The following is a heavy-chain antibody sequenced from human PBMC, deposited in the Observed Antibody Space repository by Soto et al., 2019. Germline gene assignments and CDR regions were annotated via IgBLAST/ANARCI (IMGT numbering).Heavy chain of an antibody. CDR3: ARDQLYYNDISGRPLNAFDV. J-gene: IGHJ3*01. Sequence: PGGSLRLSCSASGFTFSSYAMHWVRQAPGKGLEWVSSISSSSSYIYYADSVKGRLTISRDNAKNSLYLQMNSLRAEDTAVYYCARDQLYYNDISGRPLNAFDVWGQGTMVTVSS. CDR1: GFTFSSYA. V-gene: IGHV3-21*01. CDR2: ISSSSSYI. D-gene: IGHD3-22*01.